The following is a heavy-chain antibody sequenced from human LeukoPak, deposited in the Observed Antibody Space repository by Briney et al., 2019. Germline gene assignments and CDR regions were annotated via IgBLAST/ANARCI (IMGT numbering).Heavy chain of an antibody. CDR1: GYTFTSYY. V-gene: IGHV1-46*01. J-gene: IGHJ4*02. CDR2: INPSGGST. CDR3: ARTVRVTNPYYFDY. Sequence: GASVKVSCKASGYTFTSYYMHWVRQAPGQGLEWMXXINPSGGSTSYAQKXXXXVTMTRDTSTSTVYMELSSLRSEDTAVYYCARTVRVTNPYYFDYWGQGTLVTVSS. D-gene: IGHD4-11*01.